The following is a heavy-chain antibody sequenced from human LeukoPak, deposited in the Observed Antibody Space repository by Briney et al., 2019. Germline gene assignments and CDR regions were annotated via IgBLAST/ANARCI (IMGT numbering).Heavy chain of an antibody. CDR2: IYDSGTT. CDR3: ARQGAGVPFDY. D-gene: IGHD3-10*01. Sequence: PSETLSLTCTVSGGSISSSYWSWIRQPPGKGLEWIGYIYDSGTTNYNPSLKSRVTMSIDRSKNQFSLMLRSVTAADTAVYYCARQGAGVPFDYWGRGTLVTVSS. V-gene: IGHV4-59*08. CDR1: GGSISSSY. J-gene: IGHJ4*02.